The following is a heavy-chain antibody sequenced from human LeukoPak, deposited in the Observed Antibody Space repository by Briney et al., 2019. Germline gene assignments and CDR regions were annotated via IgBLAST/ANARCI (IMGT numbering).Heavy chain of an antibody. D-gene: IGHD6-19*01. CDR3: ARDTSSGWLRDAFDI. J-gene: IGHJ3*02. CDR1: GFTFSSYW. V-gene: IGHV3-7*03. CDR2: IKQDGSEK. Sequence: PGGSLRLSCAASGFTFSSYWMSWVRQAPGKGLEWVANIKQDGSEKYYVDSVKGRFAISRDNAKNSLYLQMNSLRAEDTALYYCARDTSSGWLRDAFDIWGQGTMVTVSS.